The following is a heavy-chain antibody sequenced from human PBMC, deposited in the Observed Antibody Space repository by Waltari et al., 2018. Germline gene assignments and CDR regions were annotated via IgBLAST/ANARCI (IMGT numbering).Heavy chain of an antibody. Sequence: QVQMKESGPGLVRPSETLSLTCTVSGDSMSSFYWSWIRQSAGKGLEWIGRIYASDSTFASGSANYSPYLKSRVSMSVDTSKNQFSLKLTSVTSADTAVYYCARAITAAGGQHEGFKYWGQGTQVTVSS. CDR1: GDSMSSFY. CDR2: IYASDSTFASGSA. J-gene: IGHJ1*01. D-gene: IGHD6-25*01. CDR3: ARAITAAGGQHEGFKY. V-gene: IGHV4-4*07.